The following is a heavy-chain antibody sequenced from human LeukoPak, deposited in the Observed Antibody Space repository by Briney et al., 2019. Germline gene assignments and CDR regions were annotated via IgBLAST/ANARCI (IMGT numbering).Heavy chain of an antibody. Sequence: GRSLRLSCAASGYTFSSYAMHWVRQAPGKGLEWVAVISYDGSNKYYADSVKGRFTISRDNSKNTLYLQTNSLRAEDTAVYYCARDLGDYGDPSTDYYGMDVWGQGTTVTVSS. V-gene: IGHV3-30-3*01. CDR3: ARDLGDYGDPSTDYYGMDV. J-gene: IGHJ6*02. CDR2: ISYDGSNK. D-gene: IGHD4-17*01. CDR1: GYTFSSYA.